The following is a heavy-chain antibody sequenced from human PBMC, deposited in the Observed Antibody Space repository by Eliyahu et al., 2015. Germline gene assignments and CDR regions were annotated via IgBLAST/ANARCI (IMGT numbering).Heavy chain of an antibody. CDR2: INPNSGGT. CDR3: ARFGYYYDSSGYFGLFDY. Sequence: QVQLVQSGAEVKKPGASVKVSCKASGYTXTGXXRHWVRQAPGQGLEWMGWINPNSGGTNYAQKFQGRVTMTRDTSISTAYMELSRLRSDDTAVYYCARFGYYYDSSGYFGLFDYWGQGTLVTVSS. D-gene: IGHD3-22*01. J-gene: IGHJ4*02. V-gene: IGHV1-2*02. CDR1: GYTXTGXX.